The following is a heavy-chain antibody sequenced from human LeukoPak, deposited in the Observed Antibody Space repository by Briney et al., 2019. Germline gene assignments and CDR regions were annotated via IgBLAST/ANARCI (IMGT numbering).Heavy chain of an antibody. D-gene: IGHD6-13*01. CDR1: RLTVSSNY. Sequence: PGGSLRLSCVVSRLTVSSNYMSWVRQAPGKGLEWVSVIYSGGSTHYADSVKARFTISRDNSKNTLYLQMNSLRAEDTAVYYCARMGSSWYSNYWGQGTLVTVSS. V-gene: IGHV3-66*01. CDR3: ARMGSSWYSNY. CDR2: IYSGGST. J-gene: IGHJ4*02.